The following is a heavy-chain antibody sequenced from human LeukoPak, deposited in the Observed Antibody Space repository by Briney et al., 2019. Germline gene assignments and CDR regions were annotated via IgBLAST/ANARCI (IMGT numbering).Heavy chain of an antibody. Sequence: GGSLRLSCAASGFTFSSYAMSWVRQAPGKGLEWVSVIYSGGSTYYADSVKGRFTISRDNSKNTLYLQMNSLRAEDTAVYYCARWSGYCSGGSCYWGYMDVWGKGTTVTISS. CDR1: GFTFSSYA. D-gene: IGHD2-15*01. CDR2: IYSGGST. CDR3: ARWSGYCSGGSCYWGYMDV. V-gene: IGHV3-53*01. J-gene: IGHJ6*03.